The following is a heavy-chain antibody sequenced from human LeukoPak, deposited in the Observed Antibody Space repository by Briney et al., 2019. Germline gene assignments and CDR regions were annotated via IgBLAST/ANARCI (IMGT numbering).Heavy chain of an antibody. J-gene: IGHJ4*02. V-gene: IGHV1-24*01. CDR2: LDLEDGET. CDR3: ARPPRPYYYDSSGYNYGYFDY. CDR1: GYTLTQLS. D-gene: IGHD3-22*01. Sequence: ASVKVSCKVSGYTLTQLSMHWVRQAPGKGLEWVGGLDLEDGETIYAQKFQGRVTMTEGTSTDTAFMELSSLRSEDTAVYYCARPPRPYYYDSSGYNYGYFDYWGQGTLVTVSS.